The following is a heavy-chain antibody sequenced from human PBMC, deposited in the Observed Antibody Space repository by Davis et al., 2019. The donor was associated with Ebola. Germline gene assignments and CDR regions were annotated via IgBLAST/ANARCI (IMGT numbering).Heavy chain of an antibody. J-gene: IGHJ4*02. CDR2: ISYDGSNK. CDR3: AKVLIVLMVYAPLDY. D-gene: IGHD2-8*01. Sequence: GGSLRLSCAASGFTFKSYGMHWVRQAPGKGLEWVAVISYDGSNKYYADSVKGRFTISRDNSKNTLYLQMNSLRAEDTAVYYCAKVLIVLMVYAPLDYWGQGTLVTVSS. CDR1: GFTFKSYG. V-gene: IGHV3-30*18.